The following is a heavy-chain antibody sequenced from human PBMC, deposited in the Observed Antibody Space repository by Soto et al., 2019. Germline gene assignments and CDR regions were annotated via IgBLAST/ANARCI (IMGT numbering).Heavy chain of an antibody. CDR2: IYYTGNT. D-gene: IGHD5-18*01. J-gene: IGHJ4*02. Sequence: QVQLQESGPGLVKPSQTLSLTCTVSGGSIRTGDYYWSWIRQPPGKGLEWIGYIYYTGNTYYNSSLKRRVTISVDTSKNQFSLKLNSVTAADTAVYYCATYRGYSYAFDYWGQGTLVTVSS. CDR3: ATYRGYSYAFDY. CDR1: GGSIRTGDYY. V-gene: IGHV4-30-4*01.